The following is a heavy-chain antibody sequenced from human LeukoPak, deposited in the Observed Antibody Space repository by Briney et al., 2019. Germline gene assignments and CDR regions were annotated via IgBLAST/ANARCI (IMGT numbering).Heavy chain of an antibody. CDR1: GFTFSDAA. CDR3: VRGDPGTPYDY. J-gene: IGHJ4*02. D-gene: IGHD1-14*01. V-gene: IGHV3-73*01. CDR2: IRNKASSFAT. Sequence: PGGSLKLSCAASGFTFSDAALHWVRQASGKGPEWVGRIRNKASSFATSYAASVSGRITISRDDAKNTVYLQMNSLKTEDTAVYYCVRGDPGTPYDYWGQGTLVTVSS.